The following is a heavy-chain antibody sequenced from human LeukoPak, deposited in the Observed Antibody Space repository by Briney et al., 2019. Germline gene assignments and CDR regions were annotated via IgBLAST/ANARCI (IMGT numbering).Heavy chain of an antibody. V-gene: IGHV3-23*01. CDR2: ITGSGGGT. CDR1: EFTFSTYA. Sequence: GGSLRLSCAASEFTFSTYAMSWVRQAPGKGLEWVSTITGSGGGTYYADSVKGRFTISRDNSKNTMYLQMNSLRAEDTALYYCAKNHDSGWYQDYWGQGPLVTVSS. D-gene: IGHD6-19*01. CDR3: AKNHDSGWYQDY. J-gene: IGHJ4*02.